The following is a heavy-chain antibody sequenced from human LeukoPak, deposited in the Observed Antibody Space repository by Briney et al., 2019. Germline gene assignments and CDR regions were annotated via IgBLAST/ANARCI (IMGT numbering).Heavy chain of an antibody. Sequence: GGSLRLSCAASGFTFSSYSMNWVRQAPGKGLEWVSVIYSGGSTYYADSVKGRFTISRDNSKNTLYLQMNSLRAEDTAVYYCASTGPIVGATSPFDYWGQGTLVTVSS. CDR3: ASTGPIVGATSPFDY. D-gene: IGHD1-26*01. J-gene: IGHJ4*02. CDR2: IYSGGST. CDR1: GFTFSSYS. V-gene: IGHV3-66*02.